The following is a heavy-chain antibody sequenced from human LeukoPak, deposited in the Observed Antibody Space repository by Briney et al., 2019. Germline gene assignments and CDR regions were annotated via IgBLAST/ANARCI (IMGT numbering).Heavy chain of an antibody. CDR2: ISSSSSYI. D-gene: IGHD2-8*01. CDR3: ARQVWDYFDY. V-gene: IGHV3-21*01. Sequence: GGSLRLSCAASGFTFGSYSMNWVRQAPGKGLEWVSSISSSSSYIYYADSVKGRFTVSRDNAKNSLYLQMNSLRAEDTAVYYCARQVWDYFDYWGQGTLVTVSS. CDR1: GFTFGSYS. J-gene: IGHJ4*02.